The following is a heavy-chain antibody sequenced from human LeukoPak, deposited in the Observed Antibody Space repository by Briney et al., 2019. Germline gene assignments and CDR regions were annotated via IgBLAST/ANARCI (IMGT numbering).Heavy chain of an antibody. V-gene: IGHV3-21*01. CDR1: GFTFSSYA. J-gene: IGHJ6*02. Sequence: GGSLRLSCAASGFTFSSYAMSWVRQAPGKGLEWVSSITSSGSYIYYADSVKGRFTISRDNAKNSLYLQMKSLRVEDTAVYYCARDVGYCSGGSCSYYGMDVWGQGTTVTVS. D-gene: IGHD2-15*01. CDR2: ITSSGSYI. CDR3: ARDVGYCSGGSCSYYGMDV.